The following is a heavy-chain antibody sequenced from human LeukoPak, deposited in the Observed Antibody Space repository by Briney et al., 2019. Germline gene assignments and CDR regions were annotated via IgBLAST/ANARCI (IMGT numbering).Heavy chain of an antibody. CDR2: TYYRSKWYN. D-gene: IGHD3-22*01. Sequence: SQTLSLTCAISGDSVSSNSAAWNWIRQSPSRGLEWLGRTYYRSKWYNDYAVSVKSRITINPDTSKNQFSLQLNSVTPEDTAVYYCAKDESLAYYDSSGYGDFDYWGQGTLVTVSS. V-gene: IGHV6-1*01. CDR3: AKDESLAYYDSSGYGDFDY. CDR1: GDSVSSNSAA. J-gene: IGHJ4*02.